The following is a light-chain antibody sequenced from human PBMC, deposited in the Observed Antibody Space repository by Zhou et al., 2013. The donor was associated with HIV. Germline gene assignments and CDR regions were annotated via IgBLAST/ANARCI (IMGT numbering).Light chain of an antibody. Sequence: DVQLTQSPSSLSASVGDRITITCQASQDISNYLNWYQHKPGRAPKLLIFAASSLQSGVPSRFSGSGSGTDFTLTIISLQPEDFATYYCQQYNTHSQTFGQGTKVEI. J-gene: IGKJ1*01. CDR1: QDISNY. CDR2: AAS. V-gene: IGKV1-39*01. CDR3: QQYNTHSQT.